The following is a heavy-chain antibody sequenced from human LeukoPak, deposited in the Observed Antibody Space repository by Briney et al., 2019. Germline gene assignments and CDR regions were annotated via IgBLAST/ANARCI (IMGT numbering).Heavy chain of an antibody. CDR1: GGTFSSYA. V-gene: IGHV1-69*13. CDR2: IIPIFVTA. Sequence: ASVKVSCKASGGTFSSYAISWVRQAPGQGLEWMGRIIPIFVTANYAQKFQGRVTITADESTSTAYMELSSLRSEDTAVYYCARVKSGYRGYENWFDPWGQGTLVTVSS. CDR3: ARVKSGYRGYENWFDP. D-gene: IGHD5-12*01. J-gene: IGHJ5*02.